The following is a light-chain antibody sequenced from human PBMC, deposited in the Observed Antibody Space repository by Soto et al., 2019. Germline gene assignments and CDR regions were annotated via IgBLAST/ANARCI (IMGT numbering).Light chain of an antibody. CDR1: SSDIGGFNY. CDR2: EVN. J-gene: IGLJ1*01. Sequence: QSVLTQPASVSGSPGQSITISCTGTSSDIGGFNYVSWYQQHPGKAPKLMIYEVNNRPSGVSSRFSGSKSGYTASLSISGLQTEDEAEYYCTSYTSSNLRIVFGSGTKLTVL. CDR3: TSYTSSNLRIV. V-gene: IGLV2-14*01.